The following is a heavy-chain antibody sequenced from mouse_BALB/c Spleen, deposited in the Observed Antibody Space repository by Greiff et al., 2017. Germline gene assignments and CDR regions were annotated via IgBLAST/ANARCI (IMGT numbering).Heavy chain of an antibody. D-gene: IGHD2-1*01. CDR3: ARIYGNYDY. J-gene: IGHJ2*01. V-gene: IGHV5-17*02. Sequence: EVKLMEPGGGLVQPGGSRKLSCAASGFTFSSFGMHWVRQAPEKGLEWVAYISSGSSTIYYADTVKGRFTISRDNPKNTLFLQMTSLRAEDTAMYYCARIYGNYDYWGQGTTLTVSS. CDR2: ISSGSSTI. CDR1: GFTFSSFG.